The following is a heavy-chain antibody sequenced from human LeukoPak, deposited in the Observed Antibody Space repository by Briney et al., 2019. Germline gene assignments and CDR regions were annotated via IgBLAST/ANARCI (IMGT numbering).Heavy chain of an antibody. J-gene: IGHJ4*02. V-gene: IGHV4-59*08. CDR3: ARLMVYPYSFDY. CDR2: IYYTGST. D-gene: IGHD2-8*01. Sequence: SETLSLTCTVSGGSISSYYWSWIRKPPGKGLEWIGYIYYTGSTNYNPSLKSRVTISVDTSKNQFSLKLSSVTAADTAVYYCARLMVYPYSFDYWGQGTLVTVSS. CDR1: GGSISSYY.